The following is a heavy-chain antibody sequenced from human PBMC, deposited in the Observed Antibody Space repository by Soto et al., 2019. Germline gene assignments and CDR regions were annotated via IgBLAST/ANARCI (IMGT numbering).Heavy chain of an antibody. Sequence: SETLSLTCTVSGGSISSGGYYWSWIRQHPGKGLEWIGYIYYSGSTYYNPSLKSRVTISVDTSKNQFSLKLSSVTAADTAVYYCARQTRGVPYYFDYWGQGTLVTVSS. D-gene: IGHD3-10*01. CDR1: GGSISSGGYY. J-gene: IGHJ4*02. CDR3: ARQTRGVPYYFDY. CDR2: IYYSGST. V-gene: IGHV4-31*03.